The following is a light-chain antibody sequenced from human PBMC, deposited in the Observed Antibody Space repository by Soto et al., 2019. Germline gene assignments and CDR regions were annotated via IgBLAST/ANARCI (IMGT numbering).Light chain of an antibody. V-gene: IGKV3-15*01. CDR3: QQYNNWRPYT. J-gene: IGKJ2*01. Sequence: EIVMTHSPATLSVSPGERATLSCRASQSVSSTLAWYQQKPGQAPRLLIYGASTRATCIPARFSGSGSGTEFTLTISRLQSEDFAVYYCQQYNNWRPYTFGKGTKVDIK. CDR2: GAS. CDR1: QSVSST.